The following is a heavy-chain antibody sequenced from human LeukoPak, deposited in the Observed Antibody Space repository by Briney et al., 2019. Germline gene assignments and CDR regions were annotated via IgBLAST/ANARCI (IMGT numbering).Heavy chain of an antibody. CDR1: GYTFTGNY. CDR2: TNPNSGGT. CDR3: ARDSGTYRWLQSRGWFDP. V-gene: IGHV1-2*02. Sequence: ASVKVSYKASGYTFTGNYMHWLRQAPGQGHERIGWTNPNSGGTNYAQKFQARVTMIRDTSISTAYMELSRLRSDDTAVYYCARDSGTYRWLQSRGWFDPWGQGTLVTVSS. D-gene: IGHD3-10*01. J-gene: IGHJ5*02.